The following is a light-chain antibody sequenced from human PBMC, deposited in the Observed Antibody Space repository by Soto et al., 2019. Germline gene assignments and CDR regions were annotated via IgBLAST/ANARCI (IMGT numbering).Light chain of an antibody. J-gene: IGLJ2*01. CDR3: SSYTSSATPVV. Sequence: QSALTQPASVSGSPGQSITISCTGTSSDVGGYNYVSWYQQHPGKAPKLMIYEVSNRPSGVSNRFSGSKSGNTSSLTISGIQAEDEADYSCSSYTSSATPVVFGGGTKLTVL. V-gene: IGLV2-14*01. CDR2: EVS. CDR1: SSDVGGYNY.